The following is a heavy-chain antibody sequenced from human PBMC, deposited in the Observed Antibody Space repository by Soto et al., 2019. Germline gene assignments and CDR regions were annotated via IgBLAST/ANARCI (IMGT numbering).Heavy chain of an antibody. CDR2: INAGNGNT. CDR3: ARGSGGGDYGVYEPIYY. V-gene: IGHV1-3*01. J-gene: IGHJ4*02. Sequence: ASVKVSCKASGYTFTSYAMHWVRQAPGQRLESMGWINAGNGNTKYSQKFQGRVTITADKSTSTAYMELSSLRSEDTAVYYCARGSGGGDYGVYEPIYYWCQGTLVTVAS. CDR1: GYTFTSYA. D-gene: IGHD4-17*01.